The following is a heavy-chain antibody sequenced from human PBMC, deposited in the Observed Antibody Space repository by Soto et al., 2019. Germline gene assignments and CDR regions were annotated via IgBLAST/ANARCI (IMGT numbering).Heavy chain of an antibody. D-gene: IGHD3-3*01. J-gene: IGHJ5*02. Sequence: GGSLRLSCAASGFTFSSYAMSWVRQAPGKGLEWVSAISGSGGSTYYADSVKGRFTISRDNSKNTLYLQMNSLRAEDTAVYYCAKDEYPEWLVDRGWFDPWGQGTLVTVSS. CDR1: GFTFSSYA. V-gene: IGHV3-23*01. CDR2: ISGSGGST. CDR3: AKDEYPEWLVDRGWFDP.